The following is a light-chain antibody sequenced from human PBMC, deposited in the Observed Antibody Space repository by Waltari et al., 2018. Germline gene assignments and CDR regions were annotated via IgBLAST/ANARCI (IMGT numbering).Light chain of an antibody. CDR3: ASGDDSLNGHWV. Sequence: QSVLTQPPSASGTPGQRVTISCSGSYSNIGSNVVNWYQQLPGKAPKLLIYRIERRPSGVPVRCFGSKSASSASLAIDGLHSEDEADYYCASGDDSLNGHWVFGGGTKVTVL. CDR2: RIE. V-gene: IGLV1-44*01. J-gene: IGLJ3*02. CDR1: YSNIGSNV.